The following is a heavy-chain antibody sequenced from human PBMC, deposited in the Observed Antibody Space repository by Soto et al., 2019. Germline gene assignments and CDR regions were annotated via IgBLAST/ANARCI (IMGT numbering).Heavy chain of an antibody. Sequence: WGSLRLSCAASGFTFSDYYMSWIRQAPGKGLEWVSYISSSGSTIYYADSVKGRFTISRDNAKNSLYLQMNSLRAEDTAVYYCARDCSSGGSCYYDAFDIWGQGTMVTVSS. J-gene: IGHJ3*02. V-gene: IGHV3-11*01. CDR2: ISSSGSTI. CDR1: GFTFSDYY. D-gene: IGHD2-15*01. CDR3: ARDCSSGGSCYYDAFDI.